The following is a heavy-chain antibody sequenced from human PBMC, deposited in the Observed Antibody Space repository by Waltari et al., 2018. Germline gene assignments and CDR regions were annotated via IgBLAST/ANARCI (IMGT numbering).Heavy chain of an antibody. CDR1: GFTFSRYS. CDR3: ARVGWYSDFPALFDY. V-gene: IGHV3-21*01. CDR2: ISSSSSYI. D-gene: IGHD6-19*01. Sequence: EVQLVESGGGLVKPGGSLRLSCAASGFTFSRYSMNWVSQAPGKGVGWFSCISSSSSYIYYADSVKGRFTISGDNAKNSLYLQMNSLRAEDTAVYYCARVGWYSDFPALFDYWGQGTLVTVSS. J-gene: IGHJ4*02.